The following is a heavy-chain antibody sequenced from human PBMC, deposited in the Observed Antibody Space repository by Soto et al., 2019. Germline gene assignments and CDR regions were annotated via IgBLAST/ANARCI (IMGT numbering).Heavy chain of an antibody. CDR1: GVTSKNYRNYA. J-gene: IGHJ4*02. CDR3: ANQEGQWLPGEH. V-gene: IGHV3-23*01. CDR2: ISGNGLST. D-gene: IGHD6-19*01. Sequence: GGSLRLSCVASGVTSKNYRNYALNWVRQAPGKGLEWVSGISGNGLSTYYADSVKGRFIISRDDSKNTLSLQINSLRVEDTAVYYCANQEGQWLPGEHWGQGTLVTVSS.